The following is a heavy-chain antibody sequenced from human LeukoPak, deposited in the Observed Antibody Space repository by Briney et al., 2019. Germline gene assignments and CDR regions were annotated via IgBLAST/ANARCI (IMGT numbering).Heavy chain of an antibody. D-gene: IGHD2-21*02. CDR1: GFTFSGSA. Sequence: GGSLKLSCAASGFTFSGSAMHWVRQASGKGLEWVGRIRSKANSYATAYAASVKGRFTISRDDSKNTAYLQMNSLKTEDTAVYYCTRTSGDLDAFDIWGQGTMVTVSS. CDR3: TRTSGDLDAFDI. J-gene: IGHJ3*02. CDR2: IRSKANSYAT. V-gene: IGHV3-73*01.